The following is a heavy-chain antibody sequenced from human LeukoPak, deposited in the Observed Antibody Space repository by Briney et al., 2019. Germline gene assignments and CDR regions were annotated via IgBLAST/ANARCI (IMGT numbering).Heavy chain of an antibody. CDR1: GFTVSSNN. V-gene: IGHV3-53*01. Sequence: GGSLRLSRAASGFTVSSNNMSWVRQAPGKGLEWVSVIYSGGSTYYADSVKGRFTISRDNSKNTLYLQMNSLRAEDTAVYYCAREERNAFDIWGQGTMVTVSS. D-gene: IGHD1-26*01. CDR2: IYSGGST. J-gene: IGHJ3*02. CDR3: AREERNAFDI.